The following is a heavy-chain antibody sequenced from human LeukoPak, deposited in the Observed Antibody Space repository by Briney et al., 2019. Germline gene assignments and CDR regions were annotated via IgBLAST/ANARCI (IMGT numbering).Heavy chain of an antibody. Sequence: PSETLSLTCAVYGGSFSGYYWSWIRQPPGKGLEWIGEINHSESTNYNPSLKSRVTVSVDTSKNQFSLKLSSVTAADTAVYYCATRPDIAAAGPGWFDPWGQGTLVTVSS. D-gene: IGHD6-13*01. CDR1: GGSFSGYY. CDR3: ATRPDIAAAGPGWFDP. CDR2: INHSEST. V-gene: IGHV4-34*01. J-gene: IGHJ5*02.